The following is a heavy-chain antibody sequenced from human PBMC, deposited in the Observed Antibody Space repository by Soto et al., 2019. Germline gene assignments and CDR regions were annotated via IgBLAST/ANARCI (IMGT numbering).Heavy chain of an antibody. CDR2: IYTGGST. Sequence: GGSLRLSCAASGFTVSSNYMSWVRQAPGQGLEWVSVIYTGGSTYYADSVKGRFTISRDNSKNTLYLRMNSLRDEDTAVYYCARDPSQDYYDSSGYFKARHYYYGMDVWGQGTTVTVSS. CDR1: GFTVSSNY. CDR3: ARDPSQDYYDSSGYFKARHYYYGMDV. V-gene: IGHV3-53*01. D-gene: IGHD3-22*01. J-gene: IGHJ6*02.